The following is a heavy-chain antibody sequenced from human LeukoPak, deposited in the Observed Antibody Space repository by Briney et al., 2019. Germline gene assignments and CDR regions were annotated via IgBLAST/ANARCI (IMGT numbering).Heavy chain of an antibody. V-gene: IGHV1-18*01. Sequence: ASVKVSCKASGYTFTSYGISRVRQAPGQGLEWMGWISAYNGNTNYAQKLQGRVTMTTDTSTSTAYMELRSLRSDDTAVYYCARDLAAAGPSNFDYWGQGTLVTVSS. CDR3: ARDLAAAGPSNFDY. CDR1: GYTFTSYG. J-gene: IGHJ4*02. D-gene: IGHD6-13*01. CDR2: ISAYNGNT.